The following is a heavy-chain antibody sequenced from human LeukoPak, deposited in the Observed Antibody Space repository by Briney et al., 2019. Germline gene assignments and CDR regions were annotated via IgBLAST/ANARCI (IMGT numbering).Heavy chain of an antibody. CDR1: GFTFSSYS. Sequence: GGSLRLSCAASGFTFSSYSMNWVRQAPGKGLEWVSSISSSSSYIYYADSVKGRFTISRDNAKNSLYLQMNSLRAEDTAVYYCARDGAYYGSGRHFDYWGQGTLVTVSS. D-gene: IGHD3-10*01. CDR2: ISSSSSYI. V-gene: IGHV3-21*01. J-gene: IGHJ4*02. CDR3: ARDGAYYGSGRHFDY.